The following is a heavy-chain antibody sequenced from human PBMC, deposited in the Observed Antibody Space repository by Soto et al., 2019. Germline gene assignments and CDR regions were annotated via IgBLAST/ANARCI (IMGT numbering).Heavy chain of an antibody. CDR2: IYPGDSDT. V-gene: IGHV5-51*01. CDR3: ARSHPLRNDFCSGYSLPRDYYGMDV. CDR1: GYSFTSYR. D-gene: IGHD3-3*01. J-gene: IGHJ6*02. Sequence: LGESLKISCKGSGYSFTSYRIGWVRQMPGKGLEWMGIIYPGDSDTRYSPSFQGQVTISADKSISTAYLQWSSLKASDTAMYYCARSHPLRNDFCSGYSLPRDYYGMDVWGQGTTVTVSS.